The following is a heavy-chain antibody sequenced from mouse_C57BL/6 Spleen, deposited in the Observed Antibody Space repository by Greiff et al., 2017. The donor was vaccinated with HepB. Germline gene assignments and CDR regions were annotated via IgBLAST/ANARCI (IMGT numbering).Heavy chain of an antibody. J-gene: IGHJ4*01. CDR3: ARGHYSNWDYAMDY. CDR2: IYPGSGST. V-gene: IGHV1-55*01. D-gene: IGHD2-5*01. Sequence: QVQLKQPGAELVKPGASVKMSCKASGYTFTSYWITWVKQRPGQGLEWIGDIYPGSGSTNYNEKFKSKATLTVDTSSSTAYMQLSSLTSEDSAVYYCARGHYSNWDYAMDYWGQGTSVTVSS. CDR1: GYTFTSYW.